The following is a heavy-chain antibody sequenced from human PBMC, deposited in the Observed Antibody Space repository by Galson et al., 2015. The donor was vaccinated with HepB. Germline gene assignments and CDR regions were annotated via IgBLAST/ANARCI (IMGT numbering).Heavy chain of an antibody. D-gene: IGHD5-18*01. CDR2: ISGNGGST. Sequence: SLRLSCEASGFTFSSYAMSWVRQAPGKGLEWVSAISGNGGSTYYADSVKGRFTISRDNSKNTLYLQMNSLRAEDTAVYYCAKDWGYSYAKGPPVNPWGQGTLVTVSS. J-gene: IGHJ5*02. CDR3: AKDWGYSYAKGPPVNP. V-gene: IGHV3-23*01. CDR1: GFTFSSYA.